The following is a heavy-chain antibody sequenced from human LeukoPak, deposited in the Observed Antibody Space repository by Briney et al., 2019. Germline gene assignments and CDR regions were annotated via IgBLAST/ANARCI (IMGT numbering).Heavy chain of an antibody. J-gene: IGHJ3*02. V-gene: IGHV3-23*01. Sequence: GGSLRLSCAASGFTFSSYGMSWVRQAPGKGLEWVSAISGSGGSTYYADSVKGRFTISRDNSKNTLYLQMNSLRAEDTAVYYCAKDGYGSGSPSAFDIWGQGKMVTVSS. CDR1: GFTFSSYG. D-gene: IGHD3-10*01. CDR3: AKDGYGSGSPSAFDI. CDR2: ISGSGGST.